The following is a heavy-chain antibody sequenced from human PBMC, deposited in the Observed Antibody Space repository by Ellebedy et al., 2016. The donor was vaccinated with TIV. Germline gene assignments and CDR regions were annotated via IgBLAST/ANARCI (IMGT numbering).Heavy chain of an antibody. V-gene: IGHV1-18*01. J-gene: IGHJ6*03. D-gene: IGHD6-19*01. Sequence: ASVKVSCKASGYTFTSYGISWVRQAPGQGLEWMAWISGYNATTNYALLLQGRVTMTADTSSTTAYMDLRSLRSDDTAVYYCARVFVAVAGAGAYYYYYYMDVWGKGTTVTVSS. CDR1: GYTFTSYG. CDR2: ISGYNATT. CDR3: ARVFVAVAGAGAYYYYYYMDV.